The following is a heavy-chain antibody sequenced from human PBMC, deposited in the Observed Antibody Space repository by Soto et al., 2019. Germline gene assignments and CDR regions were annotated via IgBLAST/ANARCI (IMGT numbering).Heavy chain of an antibody. CDR1: VGSISSSSYY. J-gene: IGHJ5*02. D-gene: IGHD4-17*01. Sequence: PSETLSLTCTVSVGSISSSSYYWGWIRQPPGKGLEWIGSIYYSGSTYYNPSLKSRVTISVDTSKNQFSLRLSSVTAADTAVYYCARRVADGDYFLLRENWFDPWGQGTLVTVSS. V-gene: IGHV4-39*01. CDR3: ARRVADGDYFLLRENWFDP. CDR2: IYYSGST.